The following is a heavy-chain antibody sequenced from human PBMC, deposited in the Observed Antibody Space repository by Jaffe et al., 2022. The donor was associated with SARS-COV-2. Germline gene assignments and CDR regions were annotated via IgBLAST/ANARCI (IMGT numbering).Heavy chain of an antibody. CDR2: IYTSGHI. J-gene: IGHJ6*02. CDR1: DGSMSSGSYW. Sequence: QVQLQESGPGLVKPSQTLSLTCSVSDGSMSSGSYWWNWIRQPAGKGLEWIGRIYTSGHIDYNPSLKSRVTISADTSKNQFSLKVSSVTAADTAVYYCARGHSSGWYPYYGMDVWGQGTTVIVSS. CDR3: ARGHSSGWYPYYGMDV. D-gene: IGHD6-19*01. V-gene: IGHV4-61*02.